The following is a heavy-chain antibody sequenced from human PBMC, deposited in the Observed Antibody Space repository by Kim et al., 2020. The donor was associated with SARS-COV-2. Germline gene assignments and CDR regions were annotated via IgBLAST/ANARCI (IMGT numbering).Heavy chain of an antibody. CDR3: ARDWKVRGVRSFDY. J-gene: IGHJ4*02. V-gene: IGHV3-30*04. CDR1: GFTFSSYA. D-gene: IGHD3-10*01. Sequence: GGSLRLSCAASGFTFSSYAMHWVRQAPGKGLEWVAVISYDGSNKYYADSVKGRFTISRDNSKNTLYLQMNSLRAEDTAVYYCARDWKVRGVRSFDYWGQGTLVTVSS. CDR2: ISYDGSNK.